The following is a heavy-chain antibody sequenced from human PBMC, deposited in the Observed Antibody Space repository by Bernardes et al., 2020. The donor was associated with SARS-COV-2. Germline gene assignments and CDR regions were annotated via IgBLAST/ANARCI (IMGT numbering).Heavy chain of an antibody. CDR1: GYTFTGYY. J-gene: IGHJ4*02. D-gene: IGHD6-19*01. Sequence: ASVKVACKASGYTFTGYYMHWVRQAPGQGLEWMGWINPNSGGTNYAQKFQGWVTMTRDTSISTAYMELSRLRSDDTAVYYCSRGVSSGWYDYWGQGTLVTVSS. CDR2: INPNSGGT. V-gene: IGHV1-2*04. CDR3: SRGVSSGWYDY.